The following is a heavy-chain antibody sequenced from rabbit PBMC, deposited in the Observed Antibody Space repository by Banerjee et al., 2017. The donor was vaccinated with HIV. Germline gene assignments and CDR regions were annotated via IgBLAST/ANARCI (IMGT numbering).Heavy chain of an antibody. Sequence: QEQLVESGGGLVQPEGSLTLTCTVSGFSFSSSYYMCWVRQAPGKGLEWIGCIDTGSGSTYYATWVNGRFTISRSTSLNTVDLKMTSLTAADTATYFCARATSTYHEYFNLWGPGTLVTVS. CDR3: ARATSTYHEYFNL. CDR1: GFSFSSSYY. J-gene: IGHJ4*01. CDR2: IDTGSGST. V-gene: IGHV1S43*01. D-gene: IGHD1-1*01.